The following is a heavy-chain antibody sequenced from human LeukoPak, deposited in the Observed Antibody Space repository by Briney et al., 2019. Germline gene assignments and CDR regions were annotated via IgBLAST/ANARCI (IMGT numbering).Heavy chain of an antibody. J-gene: IGHJ6*03. V-gene: IGHV3-30-3*01. CDR2: ISYDGSNK. CDR1: GFTFSYYA. Sequence: GRSLRLSCAASGFTFSYYAIHWVRQAPGKGLEWVAVISYDGSNKYYADSVRGRFTISRDNSKNTLYLQMDSLSSEDTAVYYCARPIPAAARGYQHYYMDVWGKGTTVTVSS. D-gene: IGHD2-2*01. CDR3: ARPIPAAARGYQHYYMDV.